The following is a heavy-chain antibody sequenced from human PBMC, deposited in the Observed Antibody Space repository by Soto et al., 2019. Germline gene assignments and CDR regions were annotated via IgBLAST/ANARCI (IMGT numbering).Heavy chain of an antibody. CDR2: INPNNGNT. J-gene: IGHJ4*02. CDR1: GYTFTGYY. CDR3: ARDLSTGTEDY. Sequence: ASVKVSCKASGYTFTGYYMHWVRQAPGQGLEWMGWINPNNGNTNYAQKFQGRVTMTTDTSTSTAYMELRSLRSDDTAVYYCARDLSTGTEDYWGQGTLVTVSS. D-gene: IGHD2-2*01. V-gene: IGHV1-2*02.